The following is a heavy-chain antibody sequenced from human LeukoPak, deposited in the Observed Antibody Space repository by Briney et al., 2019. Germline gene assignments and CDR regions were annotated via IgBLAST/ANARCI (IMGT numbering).Heavy chain of an antibody. CDR2: IYYSGST. Sequence: SETLSLTCTVSGGSISSSSYYWGWIRQPPGKGLEWIGSIYYSGSTYYNPSLKSRVTISVDTSKNQFSLKLSSVTAAVTAVYYCASGVVPAANDYWGQGTLVTVSS. J-gene: IGHJ4*02. CDR1: GGSISSSSYY. V-gene: IGHV4-39*01. D-gene: IGHD2-2*01. CDR3: ASGVVPAANDY.